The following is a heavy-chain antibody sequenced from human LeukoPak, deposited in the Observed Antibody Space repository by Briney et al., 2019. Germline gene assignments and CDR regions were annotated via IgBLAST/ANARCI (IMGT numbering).Heavy chain of an antibody. V-gene: IGHV1-18*01. CDR3: ARTPYYYDSSGYYESFDI. CDR2: ISAYNGNT. CDR1: GYTFTSYG. J-gene: IGHJ3*02. Sequence: ASVKVCCKASGYTFTSYGISWVRQAPGQGLEWMGWISAYNGNTNYAQKLQGRVTMTTDTSTSTAYMELRSLRSDDTAVYYCARTPYYYDSSGYYESFDIWGQGTMVTVSS. D-gene: IGHD3-22*01.